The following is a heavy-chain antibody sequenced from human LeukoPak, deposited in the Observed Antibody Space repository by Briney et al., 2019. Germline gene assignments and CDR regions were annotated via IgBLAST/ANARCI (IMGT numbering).Heavy chain of an antibody. J-gene: IGHJ4*02. CDR2: ISGSGGST. CDR3: AKDHATYYDYVWGSWDY. CDR1: GFTFSSYA. V-gene: IGHV3-23*01. Sequence: SGGSLRLSCAASGFTFSSYAMSWVRQAPGKGLEWVSAISGSGGSTYYADSVKGRFTISRDNSKNTLYLQMNGLRAEDTAVYYCAKDHATYYDYVWGSWDYWGQGTLVTVSS. D-gene: IGHD3-16*01.